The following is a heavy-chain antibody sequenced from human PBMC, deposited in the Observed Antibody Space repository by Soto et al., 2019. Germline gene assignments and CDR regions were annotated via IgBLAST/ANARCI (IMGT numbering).Heavy chain of an antibody. Sequence: PSETLSLTCAVYGGSFSGYYWSWIRQPPGKGLEWIGEINHSGSTNYNPSLKSRVTISVDTSKNQFSLKLSSVTAADTAVYYCARAKTYYYGSGKRGFWFDPWGQGTLVT. D-gene: IGHD3-10*01. J-gene: IGHJ5*02. CDR2: INHSGST. CDR3: ARAKTYYYGSGKRGFWFDP. CDR1: GGSFSGYY. V-gene: IGHV4-34*01.